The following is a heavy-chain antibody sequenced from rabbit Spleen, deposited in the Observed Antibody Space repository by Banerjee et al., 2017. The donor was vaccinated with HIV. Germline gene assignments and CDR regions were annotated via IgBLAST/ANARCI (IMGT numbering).Heavy chain of an antibody. CDR1: GFSFNSGYD. J-gene: IGHJ4*01. V-gene: IGHV1S40*01. CDR2: AYAGSSGST. Sequence: QSLEESGGGLVKPGASLTLTCKASGFSFNSGYDMCWVRQAPGKGLEWVACAYAGSSGSTYSATWAKGRFTISKTSSTTVTLQMTSLTAADTATYFCARDLVAVIGWNFKLWGPGTLVTVS. D-gene: IGHD1-1*01. CDR3: ARDLVAVIGWNFKL.